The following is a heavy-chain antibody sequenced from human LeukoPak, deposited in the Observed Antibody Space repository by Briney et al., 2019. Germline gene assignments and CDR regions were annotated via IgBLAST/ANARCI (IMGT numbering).Heavy chain of an antibody. CDR1: GFTFSSYA. CDR3: AKAGCTSTSCLKLDY. Sequence: GGSLRLSCAAPGFTFSSYAMSWVRQAPGKGLEWVSAISGSGGSTYYADSVKGRFTISRDNSKNTLYLQMNSLRAEDTAVYYCAKAGCTSTSCLKLDYWGQGTLVTVSS. J-gene: IGHJ4*02. V-gene: IGHV3-23*01. CDR2: ISGSGGST. D-gene: IGHD2-2*01.